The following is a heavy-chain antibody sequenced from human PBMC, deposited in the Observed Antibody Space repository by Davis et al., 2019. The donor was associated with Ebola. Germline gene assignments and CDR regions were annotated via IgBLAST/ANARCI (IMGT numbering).Heavy chain of an antibody. CDR3: ARDQHYDFWSGCSY. CDR1: GYTFTAYY. V-gene: IGHV1-2*02. D-gene: IGHD3-3*01. CDR2: INANSGDT. J-gene: IGHJ4*02. Sequence: AASVKVSCKASGYTFTAYYIHWLRQAPGQGLEWMGWINANSGDTNYARKFQDRVTMTRDSSTSTAYMGLNGLRSDDTAVYYCARDQHYDFWSGCSYWGQGTPVTVST.